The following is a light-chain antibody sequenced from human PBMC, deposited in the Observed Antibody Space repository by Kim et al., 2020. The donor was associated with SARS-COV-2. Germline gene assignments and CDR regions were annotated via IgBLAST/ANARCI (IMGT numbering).Light chain of an antibody. CDR3: LLSYSGARV. CDR2: HTS. J-gene: IGLJ3*02. CDR1: TGAVTSGHY. V-gene: IGLV7-46*01. Sequence: PGGTVILTCGSSTGAVTSGHYPYWFQQNPGQAPRTLIYHTSNKQSWTPARFSGSLVGGKAALTLSGAQPEDEAEYYCLLSYSGARVFGGGTKLTVL.